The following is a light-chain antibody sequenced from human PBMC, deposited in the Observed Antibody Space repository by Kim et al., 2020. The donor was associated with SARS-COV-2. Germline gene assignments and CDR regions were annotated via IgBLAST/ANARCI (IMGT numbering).Light chain of an antibody. J-gene: IGLJ2*01. V-gene: IGLV3-10*01. CDR3: YSTDSSGNHRV. Sequence: PGQTARITCSGDALPKKYAYWYQQKSGQAPVLVIYEDSKRHSGIPERFSGSSSGTMATLTISGAQVEDEADYYCYSTDSSGNHRVFGGGTKLTVL. CDR1: ALPKKY. CDR2: EDS.